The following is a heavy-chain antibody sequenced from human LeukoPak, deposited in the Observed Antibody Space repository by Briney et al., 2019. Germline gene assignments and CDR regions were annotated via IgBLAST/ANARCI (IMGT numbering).Heavy chain of an antibody. CDR1: GGTFSSYA. Sequence: SVKVSCKASGGTFSSYAISWVRQAPGQGLEWMGGIIPIFGTANYAQKFQGRVTITADESTSTAYMELSSLRSEDTAVYYCAATLTVTMGSAYFGMDVWGQGTTVTVSS. V-gene: IGHV1-69*13. CDR2: IIPIFGTA. CDR3: AATLTVTMGSAYFGMDV. D-gene: IGHD4-17*01. J-gene: IGHJ6*02.